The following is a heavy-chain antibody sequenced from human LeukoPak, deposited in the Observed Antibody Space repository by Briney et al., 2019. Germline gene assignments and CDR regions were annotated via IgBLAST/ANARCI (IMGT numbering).Heavy chain of an antibody. CDR2: ITSSSSHI. D-gene: IGHD5-12*01. J-gene: IGHJ6*02. CDR1: GFTFSRYC. Sequence: PGGSLRLSCAASGFTFSRYCVNWVRQARGKGLEWASSITSSSSHIYYADSVKGRFTISRDNAKKALYLQMNNLRAEDTAVYYWARDLTASGYEDYGMDVWGQGTTVTVSS. V-gene: IGHV3-21*01. CDR3: ARDLTASGYEDYGMDV.